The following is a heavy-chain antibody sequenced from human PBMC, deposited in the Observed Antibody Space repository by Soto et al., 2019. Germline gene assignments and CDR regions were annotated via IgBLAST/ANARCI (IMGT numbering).Heavy chain of an antibody. CDR1: GGTFSTFP. J-gene: IGHJ4*02. CDR2: ILPVSGTT. V-gene: IGHV1-69*13. CDR3: ARDKTETTLGYFDY. Sequence: SVKVSCKSSGGTFSTFPINWVRQAPGQGLEWMGAILPVSGTTNYAQKFQGRVTFSADESTTTAYMEVSSLRSEDTAVYYCARDKTETTLGYFDYWGKGTRFTFSS. D-gene: IGHD1-7*01.